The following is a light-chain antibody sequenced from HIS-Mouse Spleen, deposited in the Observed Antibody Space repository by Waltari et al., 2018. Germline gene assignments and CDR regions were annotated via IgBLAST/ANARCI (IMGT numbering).Light chain of an antibody. CDR2: SNN. CDR3: AAWDDSLNGNYV. J-gene: IGLJ1*01. Sequence: QSVLTQPPSASVTPGQRVPISCSGSSSNIGSNPLTWYQQLPGTAPKLLIYSNNQRPSGVPDRFSGSKSGTSASLAISGLQSEDEADYYCAAWDDSLNGNYVFGTGTKVTVL. V-gene: IGLV1-44*01. CDR1: SSNIGSNP.